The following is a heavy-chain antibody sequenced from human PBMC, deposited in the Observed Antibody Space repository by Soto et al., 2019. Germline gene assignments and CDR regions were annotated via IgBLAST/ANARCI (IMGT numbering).Heavy chain of an antibody. Sequence: QVQLVQSGAEVTKPGPSVKVSCKASGDTFSSHTISWVRQAPGQGLEGMGRIIPMLGIPNYAQTFQGRITISADKTTNTAYMELSSLTSDDTAVYYCARLSLEFSGYDNFDYWGQGTLVTVSS. CDR1: GDTFSSHT. D-gene: IGHD5-12*01. J-gene: IGHJ4*02. CDR3: ARLSLEFSGYDNFDY. V-gene: IGHV1-69*02. CDR2: IIPMLGIP.